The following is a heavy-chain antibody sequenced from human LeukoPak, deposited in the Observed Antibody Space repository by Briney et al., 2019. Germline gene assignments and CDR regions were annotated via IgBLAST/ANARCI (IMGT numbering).Heavy chain of an antibody. J-gene: IGHJ3*02. CDR2: IYSGGST. Sequence: GGSLRLSCAASGFTVSSNYMSWVRQAPGKGLEWVSVIYSGGSTYYADSVKGRFTISRDNSKNTLYLQMNSLRAEDTAVYCCARVAESAFDIWGQGTMVTVSS. V-gene: IGHV3-53*01. CDR1: GFTVSSNY. CDR3: ARVAESAFDI.